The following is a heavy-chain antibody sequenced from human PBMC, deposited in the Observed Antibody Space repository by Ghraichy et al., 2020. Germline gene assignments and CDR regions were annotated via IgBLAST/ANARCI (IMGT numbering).Heavy chain of an antibody. D-gene: IGHD6-19*01. J-gene: IGHJ4*02. CDR2: IYYSGRT. V-gene: IGHV4-39*01. Sequence: SETLSLTCTVSGGSISSSSYYWGWIRQPPGKGLEWIGSIYYSGRTYYNPSLKSRVTISVDTSKNQFSLKLSSVTAADTAVYYCAGWGIAVAGTLRGDDYWGQGTLVTVSS. CDR1: GGSISSSSYY. CDR3: AGWGIAVAGTLRGDDY.